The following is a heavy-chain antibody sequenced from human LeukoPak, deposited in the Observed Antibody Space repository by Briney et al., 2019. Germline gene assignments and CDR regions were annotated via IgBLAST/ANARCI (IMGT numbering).Heavy chain of an antibody. V-gene: IGHV3-48*03. J-gene: IGHJ4*02. CDR1: GFNFNKYE. Sequence: GRSLRLSCAASGFNFNKYEMNWVRQAPGKGLEWISYILGRGATIENADSVRGRFTISRDNAKNSLFLQMNSLRAEDTAVYYCARDGDNGWDFDCWGQGTLVTVSS. CDR3: ARDGDNGWDFDC. D-gene: IGHD6-19*01. CDR2: ILGRGATI.